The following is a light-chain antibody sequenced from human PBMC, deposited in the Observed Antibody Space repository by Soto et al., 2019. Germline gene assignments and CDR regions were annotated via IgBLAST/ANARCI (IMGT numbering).Light chain of an antibody. V-gene: IGKV3-15*01. CDR1: QSVRSN. CDR2: GAS. CDR3: QQYNDWLSIT. J-gene: IGKJ5*01. Sequence: ETMMTQSPDTLSVSPGERATLSCRASQSVRSNLAWYQQKPGQAPRLLIYGASTRATGVPGRFSGSGSGTEFTLTISSLQSEDFAVYYCQQYNDWLSITFGQGTRLEIK.